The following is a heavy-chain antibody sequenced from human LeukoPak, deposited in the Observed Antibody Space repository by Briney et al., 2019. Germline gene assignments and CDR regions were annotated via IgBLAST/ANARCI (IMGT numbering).Heavy chain of an antibody. D-gene: IGHD3-10*01. CDR1: GFTFSSYA. CDR2: ISGSGGST. CDR3: AKGSLYYYGSGSYYNYFDY. J-gene: IGHJ4*02. Sequence: GGSLRLSYAASGFTFSSYAMSWVRQAPGKGLEWVSAISGSGGSTYYADSVKGRFTISRDNSKNTLYLQMNSLRAEDTAVYYCAKGSLYYYGSGSYYNYFDYWGQGTLVTVSS. V-gene: IGHV3-23*01.